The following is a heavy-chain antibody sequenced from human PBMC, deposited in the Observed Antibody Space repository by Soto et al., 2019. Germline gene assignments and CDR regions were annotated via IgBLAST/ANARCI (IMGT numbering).Heavy chain of an antibody. CDR1: GFTFSSYG. CDR3: ARDSSAGYYYYYGMDV. J-gene: IGHJ6*02. CDR2: IWYDGSNK. V-gene: IGHV3-33*01. D-gene: IGHD6-19*01. Sequence: PGGSLRLSCAASGFTFSSYGMHWVRQAPGKGLEWVAVIWYDGSNKYYADSVKGRFTISRDNSKNTLYLQMNSLRAEDTAVYYCARDSSAGYYYYYGMDVWGQGTTATVSS.